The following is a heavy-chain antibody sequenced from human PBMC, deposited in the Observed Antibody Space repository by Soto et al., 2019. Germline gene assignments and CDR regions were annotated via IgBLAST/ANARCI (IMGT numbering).Heavy chain of an antibody. D-gene: IGHD1-26*01. CDR2: ISSSSSYI. CDR3: ARVVDGSYGDYYYYYGMDV. J-gene: IGHJ6*02. CDR1: GFTFSSYS. V-gene: IGHV3-21*01. Sequence: GGSLRLSCAASGFTFSSYSMNWVRQAPGKGLEWVSSISSSSSYIYYADSVKGRFTISRDNAKNSLYLQMNSLRAEDTAVYYCARVVDGSYGDYYYYYGMDVWGQGTTVTVS.